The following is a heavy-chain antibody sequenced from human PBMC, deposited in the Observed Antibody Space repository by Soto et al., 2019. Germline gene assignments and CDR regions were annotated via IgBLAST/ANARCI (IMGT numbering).Heavy chain of an antibody. Sequence: EVQLVETGGGLIQPGGSLRLPCAASGFTVNTNYMSWVRQAPGKGLEWVSVIYGGGTTYYADSVKGRFTISRDNSKNILYLQMNSLRVEDTAVYYCASGRRNEGSWGQGTLVTVSS. CDR2: IYGGGTT. V-gene: IGHV3-53*02. CDR1: GFTVNTNY. J-gene: IGHJ5*02. CDR3: ASGRRNEGS. D-gene: IGHD1-1*01.